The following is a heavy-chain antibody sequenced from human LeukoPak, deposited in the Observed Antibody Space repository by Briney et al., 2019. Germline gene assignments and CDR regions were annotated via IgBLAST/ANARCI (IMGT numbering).Heavy chain of an antibody. CDR3: ARDGYSSGWYRGAFDY. V-gene: IGHV3-23*01. CDR2: ISGSGGST. Sequence: GGSLRLSCAASGFTFSSYAMSWVRQAPGKGLEWVSAISGSGGSTYYADSVKGRFTISRDNSKNTLYLQMNSLRAEDTAVYYCARDGYSSGWYRGAFDYWGQGTLVTVSS. CDR1: GFTFSSYA. J-gene: IGHJ4*02. D-gene: IGHD6-19*01.